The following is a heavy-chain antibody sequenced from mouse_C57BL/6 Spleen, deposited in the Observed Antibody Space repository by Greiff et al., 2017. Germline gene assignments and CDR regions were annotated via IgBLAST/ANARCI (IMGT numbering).Heavy chain of an antibody. Sequence: LVESGAELAKPGASVKLSCKASGYTFTSYWMHWVKQRPGPGLEWIGYIHPSSGYTKYNQKFKDKATLTADKSSSTAYMQLSSLEYEDGAVYDRARGVDYDGDDGGKGTTLTVSS. CDR2: IHPSSGYT. J-gene: IGHJ2*01. CDR3: ARGVDYDGDD. CDR1: GYTFTSYW. D-gene: IGHD2-4*01. V-gene: IGHV1-7*01.